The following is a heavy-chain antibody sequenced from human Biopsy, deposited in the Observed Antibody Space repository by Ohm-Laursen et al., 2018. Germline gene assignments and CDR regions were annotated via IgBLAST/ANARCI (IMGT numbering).Heavy chain of an antibody. CDR3: ARDDAVTVIRGLYY. CDR1: GGSISSYY. J-gene: IGHJ4*02. V-gene: IGHV4-59*01. D-gene: IGHD2-21*02. CDR2: IYNSGTT. Sequence: SETLSLTCTVSGGSISSYYWNWIRQPPGKGLEWIGYIYNSGTTDYNPSLKSRATISIDKSKNQFSLKLSSVTAEDTAVYYCARDDAVTVIRGLYYWGQGALVTVSS.